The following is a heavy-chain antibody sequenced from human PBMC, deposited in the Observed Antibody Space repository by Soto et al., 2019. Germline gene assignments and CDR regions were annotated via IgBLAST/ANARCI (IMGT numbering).Heavy chain of an antibody. V-gene: IGHV1-46*01. CDR2: INPSGGST. CDR3: ASHPEGHNWLDP. J-gene: IGHJ5*02. Sequence: ASVKVSCKASGYTFTSYYMHWVRQAPGQGLEWMGIINPSGGSTSYAQKFQGRVTMTRDTSTSTVYMELSSLRSEDTAVYYCASHPEGHNWLDPWGQGTLVTVSS. CDR1: GYTFTSYY.